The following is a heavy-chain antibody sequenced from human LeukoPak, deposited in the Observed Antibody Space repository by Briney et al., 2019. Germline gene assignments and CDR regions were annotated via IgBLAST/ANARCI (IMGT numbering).Heavy chain of an antibody. CDR2: ISPTGGST. CDR1: GFTFSSYA. V-gene: IGHV3-23*01. Sequence: GGSLRLSCAASGFTFSSYAMSWVRQAPGKGLEWVSTISPTGGSTYHADSVKGRFTISRDNSKNTLYLQMNSLRAEDTAVYYCARDVVVRGVPPSHWGQGTLVTVSS. CDR3: ARDVVVRGVPPSH. D-gene: IGHD3-10*01. J-gene: IGHJ4*02.